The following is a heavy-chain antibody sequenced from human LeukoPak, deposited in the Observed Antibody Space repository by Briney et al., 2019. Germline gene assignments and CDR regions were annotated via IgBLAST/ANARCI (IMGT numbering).Heavy chain of an antibody. CDR1: XFTFSAYI. Sequence: GGSLRLSCAGSXFTFSAYIMTWVRQAPGKGLEWVSSISSTSDFIDYADSVKGRFTISRDNAKNSLYLQMNSLRVEDTAVYYCAYSDHFDTWGQGTLVTVSS. V-gene: IGHV3-21*01. J-gene: IGHJ4*02. CDR3: AYSDHFDT. D-gene: IGHD4-17*01. CDR2: ISSTSDFI.